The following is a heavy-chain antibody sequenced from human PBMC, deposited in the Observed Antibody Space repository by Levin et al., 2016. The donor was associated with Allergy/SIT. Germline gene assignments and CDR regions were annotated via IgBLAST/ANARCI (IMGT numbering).Heavy chain of an antibody. D-gene: IGHD2/OR15-2a*01. CDR3: ARDNMGSPIDP. CDR2: IYHSGST. V-gene: IGHV4-4*02. Sequence: WIRQPPGKGLEWIGEIYHSGSTNYNPSLKSRVTISVDKSKNQFSLKLSSVTAADTAVYYCARDNMGSPIDPWGQGTLVTVSS. J-gene: IGHJ5*02.